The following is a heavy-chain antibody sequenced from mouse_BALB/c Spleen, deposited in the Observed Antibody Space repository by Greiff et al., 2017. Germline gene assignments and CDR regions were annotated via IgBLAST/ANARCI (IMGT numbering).Heavy chain of an antibody. CDR2: ISNGGGST. CDR1: GFTFSSYT. CDR3: ARHEGDGYYVSMDY. V-gene: IGHV5-12-2*01. Sequence: DVKLVESGGGLVQPGGSLKLSCAASGFTFSSYTMSWVRQTPEKRLEWVAYISNGGGSTYYPDTVKGRFTISRDNAKNTLYLQMSSLKSEDTAMYYCARHEGDGYYVSMDYWGQGTSVTVSS. D-gene: IGHD2-3*01. J-gene: IGHJ4*01.